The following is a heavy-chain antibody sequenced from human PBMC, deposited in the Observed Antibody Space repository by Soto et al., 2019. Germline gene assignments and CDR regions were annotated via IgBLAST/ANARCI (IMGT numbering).Heavy chain of an antibody. CDR1: GYTFTSYG. V-gene: IGHV1-18*01. D-gene: IGHD4-4*01. CDR2: ISAYNGNT. CDR3: ARVNRHSNSVSDYYYMDV. J-gene: IGHJ6*03. Sequence: ASVKVSCKASGYTFTSYGISWVRQAPGQGLEWMGWISAYNGNTNYAQKLQGRVTMTTDTSTSTAYMELRSLRSDDTAVYYCARVNRHSNSVSDYYYMDVWGKGTMVTVSS.